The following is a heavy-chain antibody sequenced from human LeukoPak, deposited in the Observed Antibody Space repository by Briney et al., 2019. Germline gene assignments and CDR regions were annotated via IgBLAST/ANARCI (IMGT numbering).Heavy chain of an antibody. Sequence: ASVKVSCKASGYTFSTCDINWVRQATGQGLEWMGWMNPNSGNTGFAHKFQGRVTMTRDTSISTAYMELSSLRSEDTAVYYCARVLGSISDWGQGTLVTVSS. CDR1: GYTFSTCD. D-gene: IGHD1-1*01. J-gene: IGHJ4*02. CDR2: MNPNSGNT. CDR3: ARVLGSISD. V-gene: IGHV1-8*01.